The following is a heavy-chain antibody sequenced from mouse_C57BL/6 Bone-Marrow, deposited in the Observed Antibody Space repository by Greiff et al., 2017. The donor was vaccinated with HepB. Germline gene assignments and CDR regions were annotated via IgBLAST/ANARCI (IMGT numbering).Heavy chain of an antibody. Sequence: EVMLVESGGGLVKPGGSLKLSCAASGFTFSSYALSWVRQTPEKRLEWVATISDGGSYTYYPDNVQGRFPISRYNAKNNLYLQMSHLKSEDTAMYYCARVPLITAVVAYYYAMDYWGQGTSVTVSS. V-gene: IGHV5-4*03. CDR1: GFTFSSYA. CDR2: ISDGGSYT. J-gene: IGHJ4*01. D-gene: IGHD1-1*01. CDR3: ARVPLITAVVAYYYAMDY.